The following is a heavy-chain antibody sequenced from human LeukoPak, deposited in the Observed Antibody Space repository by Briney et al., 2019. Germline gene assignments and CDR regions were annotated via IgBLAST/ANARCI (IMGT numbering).Heavy chain of an antibody. CDR3: AKNGEYQLLYPYYFDY. D-gene: IGHD2-2*02. Sequence: GGSLRLSCAASGFTFSSYAMSWVREAPGKGLEWVSAISGRGGSTYYADPVKGRFTISRDNSNNTLYLQMNSLRAEDTAVYYCAKNGEYQLLYPYYFDYWGQGTLVTVSS. V-gene: IGHV3-23*01. J-gene: IGHJ4*02. CDR2: ISGRGGST. CDR1: GFTFSSYA.